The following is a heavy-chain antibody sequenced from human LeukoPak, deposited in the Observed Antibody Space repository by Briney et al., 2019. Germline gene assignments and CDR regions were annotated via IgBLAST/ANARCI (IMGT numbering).Heavy chain of an antibody. V-gene: IGHV1-2*04. CDR3: ARDRLGDYDILTGYFYYGMDV. Sequence: ASVKVSCKASGYTFTGYYMHWVRQAPGQGLEWMGWINPNSGGTNYAQKFQGWVTMTRDTSISTAYMELSRLRSDDTAVYYCARDRLGDYDILTGYFYYGMDVWGQGTTVTVSS. CDR1: GYTFTGYY. CDR2: INPNSGGT. J-gene: IGHJ6*02. D-gene: IGHD3-9*01.